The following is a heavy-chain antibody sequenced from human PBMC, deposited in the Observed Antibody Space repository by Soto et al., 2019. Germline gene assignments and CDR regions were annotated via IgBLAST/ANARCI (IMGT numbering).Heavy chain of an antibody. D-gene: IGHD3-22*01. CDR1: GYSFNTYW. CDR2: IYPGDSDA. Sequence: GESLKISCKASGYSFNTYWIGWVRQLPGKGLEWMGIIYPGDSDARYSPSFQGQVTISADKSFTTVYLQWNSLKASDTAIYYCARPGYYDSSGFFNFDYWGQGTLVTVSS. J-gene: IGHJ4*02. CDR3: ARPGYYDSSGFFNFDY. V-gene: IGHV5-51*01.